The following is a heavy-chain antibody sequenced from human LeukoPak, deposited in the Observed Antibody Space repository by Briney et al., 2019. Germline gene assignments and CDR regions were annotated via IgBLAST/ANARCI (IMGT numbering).Heavy chain of an antibody. CDR3: ARGRRNYGSGSYYYYFDY. CDR2: INHSGST. D-gene: IGHD3-10*01. Sequence: SETLSLTCAVYGGSFSGYYWSWIRQPPGKGLEWIGEINHSGSTNYNPSLKSRVTISVDTSKNQFSLKLSSVTAADTAVYYCARGRRNYGSGSYYYYFDYWGQGTLVTVSS. CDR1: GGSFSGYY. V-gene: IGHV4-34*01. J-gene: IGHJ4*02.